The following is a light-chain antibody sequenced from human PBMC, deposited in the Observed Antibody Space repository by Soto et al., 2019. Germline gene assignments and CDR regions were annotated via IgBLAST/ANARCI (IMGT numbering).Light chain of an antibody. CDR2: GNE. CDR1: SSDIGAGYH. CDR3: QACDSRLSGVL. Sequence: QSVLTQPPSVSGAPGQTVTISCTGGSSDIGAGYHVHWFQHLPGTAPKLLIYGNEHRPSGVPDRFSGSKSGTSASLAIAGLQAEDEADYFCQACDSRLSGVLFGGGTKLTVL. V-gene: IGLV1-40*01. J-gene: IGLJ2*01.